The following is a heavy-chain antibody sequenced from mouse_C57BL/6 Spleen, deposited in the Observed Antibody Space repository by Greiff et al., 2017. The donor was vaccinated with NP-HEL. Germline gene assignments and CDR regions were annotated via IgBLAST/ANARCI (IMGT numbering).Heavy chain of an antibody. Sequence: QVQLQQPGTELVKPGASVKLSCKASGYTFTSYWMHWVKQRPGQGLEWIGNINPSNGGTNYNEKFKSKATLTVDKSSSTAYMPLSSLTSKDSAVYYCARCYYDYDGFADWGQGTLVTVSA. CDR1: GYTFTSYW. D-gene: IGHD2-4*01. CDR2: INPSNGGT. CDR3: ARCYYDYDGFAD. J-gene: IGHJ3*01. V-gene: IGHV1-53*01.